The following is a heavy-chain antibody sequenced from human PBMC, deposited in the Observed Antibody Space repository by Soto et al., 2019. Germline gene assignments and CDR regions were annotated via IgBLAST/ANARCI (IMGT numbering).Heavy chain of an antibody. V-gene: IGHV4-31*03. J-gene: IGHJ5*02. CDR2: INYSGST. CDR1: GGSISSGAYY. D-gene: IGHD2-15*01. CDR3: ARGSRSWKYP. Sequence: KTSETLSLTCSVSGGSISSGAYYWSWIRQHPGKGLEWIGYINYSGSTYYNPSLKSRLSMSLDTSKNQFSMRLSSMTAADTAVYYCARGSRSWKYPWGQGILVTVSS.